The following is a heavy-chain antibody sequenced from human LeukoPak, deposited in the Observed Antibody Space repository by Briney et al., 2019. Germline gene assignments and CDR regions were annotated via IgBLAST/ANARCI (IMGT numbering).Heavy chain of an antibody. V-gene: IGHV4-39*01. J-gene: IGHJ5*02. Sequence: PSETLSLTCTVSGGSISSSSYYWGWIRQPPGKGLEWIGSIYYSGSTYYNPSLKSRVTISVDTSKNQFSLKLSSVTAADTAVYYFARRGACSNTSCQYGLFGFDPLGQGTLVTVSS. D-gene: IGHD2-2*01. CDR3: ARRGACSNTSCQYGLFGFDP. CDR2: IYYSGST. CDR1: GGSISSSSYY.